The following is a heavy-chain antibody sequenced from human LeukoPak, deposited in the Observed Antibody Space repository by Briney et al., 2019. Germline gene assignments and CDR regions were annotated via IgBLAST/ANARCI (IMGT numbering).Heavy chain of an antibody. CDR1: GYSFTNYW. V-gene: IGHV5-51*01. CDR2: TYPNDSDT. CDR3: ARHRGYNYGYSDY. Sequence: GESLKISCKGSGYSFTNYWIGWVRQMPGKGLEWMGITYPNDSDTRYSPSFQGLVTISVDKPISTAYLQWSSLKASDTAMYYCARHRGYNYGYSDYWGQGTLVTVSS. D-gene: IGHD5-18*01. J-gene: IGHJ4*02.